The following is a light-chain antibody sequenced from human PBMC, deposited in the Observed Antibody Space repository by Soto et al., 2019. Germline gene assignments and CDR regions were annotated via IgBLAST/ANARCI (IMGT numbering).Light chain of an antibody. J-gene: IGLJ2*01. CDR1: KLGNKY. V-gene: IGLV3-1*01. CDR3: QAWDSSTGV. CDR2: EDT. Sequence: SYELTQPPSVSASPGQTASITCSGHKLGNKYASWYQQKSGQSPVLVIYEDTKRPSGIPERFSGSNSGNTATLTISGTQAMDEADYYCQAWDSSTGVFGGGTKLTVL.